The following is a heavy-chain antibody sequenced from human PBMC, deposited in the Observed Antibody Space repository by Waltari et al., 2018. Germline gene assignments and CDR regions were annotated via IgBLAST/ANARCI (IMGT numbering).Heavy chain of an antibody. D-gene: IGHD1-26*01. J-gene: IGHJ4*02. V-gene: IGHV1-2*02. Sequence: QVQLVQSGAEVKKTGASVKVSCKASGYTFTGYYMHWVRQAPGQGLEWMGWINPNSGGIISAQKFQGRVTMTRDTSISTAYMELSRLGSDDTAVYYCASTLVGATDYLGQGTLVTVSS. CDR1: GYTFTGYY. CDR2: INPNSGGI. CDR3: ASTLVGATDY.